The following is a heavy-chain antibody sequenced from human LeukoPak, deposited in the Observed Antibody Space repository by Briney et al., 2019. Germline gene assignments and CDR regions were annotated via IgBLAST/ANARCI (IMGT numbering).Heavy chain of an antibody. Sequence: ASVKVSCKASGYTFTSYGISWVRQAPGQGLEWMGWISAYNGNTNYAQKLQGRVTMTTDTSTSTAYMELRSLRSDNTAVYYCARDLCGGDCSPFDYWGQGTLVTVSS. CDR1: GYTFTSYG. CDR3: ARDLCGGDCSPFDY. J-gene: IGHJ4*02. CDR2: ISAYNGNT. D-gene: IGHD2-21*02. V-gene: IGHV1-18*01.